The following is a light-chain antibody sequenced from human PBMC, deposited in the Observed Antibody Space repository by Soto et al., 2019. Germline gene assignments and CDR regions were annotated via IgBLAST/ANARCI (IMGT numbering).Light chain of an antibody. CDR2: GAS. CDR3: QQYGSSPPYT. Sequence: EIVLTQSPGTLSLSPGEGATLSCRASHSVSSTYLAWYQQKPGQAPRLLIYGASSRATGIPDRFSGSGSGTDFNLTISRLEPEDFAVYYCQQYGSSPPYTFGQGTKLEIK. CDR1: HSVSSTY. J-gene: IGKJ2*01. V-gene: IGKV3-20*01.